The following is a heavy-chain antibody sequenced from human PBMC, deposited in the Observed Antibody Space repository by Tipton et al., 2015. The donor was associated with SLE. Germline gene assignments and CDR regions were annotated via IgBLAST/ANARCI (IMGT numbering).Heavy chain of an antibody. CDR2: IYYSGST. J-gene: IGHJ3*02. CDR3: ARERAAAIPGDAFDI. CDR1: GGSISSSSYY. Sequence: TLSLTCTVSGGSISSSSYYWGWIRQPPGKGLEWIGSIYYSGSTNYNPSLKSRVTISVDTSKNQFSLKLSSVTAADTAVYYCARERAAAIPGDAFDIWGQGIMVTVSS. V-gene: IGHV4-39*07. D-gene: IGHD2-2*02.